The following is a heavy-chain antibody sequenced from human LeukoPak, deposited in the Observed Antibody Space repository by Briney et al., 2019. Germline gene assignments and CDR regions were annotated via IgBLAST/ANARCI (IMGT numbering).Heavy chain of an antibody. J-gene: IGHJ4*02. CDR2: ISYSGNT. CDR1: GGSISSDDYY. Sequence: PSETLSLNCTVSGGSISSDDYYWSWIRQPPGKGLEWIGYISYSGNTYYNPSLKSRVTISVDTSKNQFSLKLGSVTVADTAVYYCARDRKYGSESLRRLDYWGQGTLVTVSS. D-gene: IGHD3-10*01. CDR3: ARDRKYGSESLRRLDY. V-gene: IGHV4-30-4*01.